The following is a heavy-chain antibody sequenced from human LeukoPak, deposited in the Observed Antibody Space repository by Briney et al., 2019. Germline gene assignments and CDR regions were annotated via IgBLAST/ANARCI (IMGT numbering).Heavy chain of an antibody. J-gene: IGHJ5*02. D-gene: IGHD5-12*01. Sequence: ASVKVSCKASGGTFSSYAISWVRQAPGQGLEWMGGIIPIFGTANYAQKFQGRVTITTDESTSTAYMELSSLRSEDTAVYYCARDKVDIVATILYNWFDPWGQGTLDTVSS. V-gene: IGHV1-69*05. CDR2: IIPIFGTA. CDR1: GGTFSSYA. CDR3: ARDKVDIVATILYNWFDP.